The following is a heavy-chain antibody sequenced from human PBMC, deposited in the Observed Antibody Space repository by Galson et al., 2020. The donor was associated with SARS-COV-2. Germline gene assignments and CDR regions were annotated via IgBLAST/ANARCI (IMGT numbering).Heavy chain of an antibody. J-gene: IGHJ5*02. Sequence: GGSLRLSCAASGFTFSDHYMDWVRQAPGKGLEWVGRTRNKAKGYPREYAASVKGRFTISRDDSTNSLYLQMNSLQTEGTAVYFCGRAREYSGCSYCDLWGQGTLVAVAA. CDR2: TRNKAKGYPR. D-gene: IGHD1-26*01. V-gene: IGHV3-72*01. CDR1: GFTFSDHY. CDR3: GRAREYSGCSYCDL.